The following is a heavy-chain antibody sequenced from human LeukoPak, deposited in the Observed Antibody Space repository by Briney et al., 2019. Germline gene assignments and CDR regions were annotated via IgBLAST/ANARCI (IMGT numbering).Heavy chain of an antibody. J-gene: IGHJ6*02. CDR3: ARVEGVLQYYYGMDV. CDR1: GFTFSNYW. Sequence: GGSLRLSCAASGFTFSNYWMHWVHQVPGQGLVWVSRINSDGSSTNYADSVKGRFTMSRDNAKNMVYLQMDSLRAEDTAVYYCARVEGVLQYYYGMDVWGQGTTVTVS. V-gene: IGHV3-74*01. D-gene: IGHD1-1*01. CDR2: INSDGSST.